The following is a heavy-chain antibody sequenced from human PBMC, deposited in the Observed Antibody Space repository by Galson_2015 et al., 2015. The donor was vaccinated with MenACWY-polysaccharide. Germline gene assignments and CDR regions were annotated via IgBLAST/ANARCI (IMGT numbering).Heavy chain of an antibody. CDR1: GGSIRRTRHY. V-gene: IGHV4-39*07. D-gene: IGHD5-18*01. J-gene: IGHJ4*02. Sequence: LTCTVSGGSIRRTRHYWGWIRQPPGKGLEWTGTVDYSGNSYYNASLKSRITISIDTSRTQFSLKLTSVTAADTAVYYCVRAGRTDRGVVGYGWGLDYWGQGILVTVSS. CDR3: VRAGRTDRGVVGYGWGLDY. CDR2: VDYSGNS.